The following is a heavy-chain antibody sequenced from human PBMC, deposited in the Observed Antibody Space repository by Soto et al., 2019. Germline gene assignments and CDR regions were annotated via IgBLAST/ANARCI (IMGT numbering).Heavy chain of an antibody. D-gene: IGHD4-17*01. CDR3: ARLYGGYYYYMDV. CDR2: IYYSGST. CDR1: GGSISRYY. Sequence: PSETLSLTCTVSGGSISRYYWSWIRQPPGKGLEWIGYIYYSGSTNYNPSLKSRVTISVDTSKNQFSLKLSSVTAADTAVYYCARLYGGYYYYMDVWGKGTTVTVSS. J-gene: IGHJ6*03. V-gene: IGHV4-59*08.